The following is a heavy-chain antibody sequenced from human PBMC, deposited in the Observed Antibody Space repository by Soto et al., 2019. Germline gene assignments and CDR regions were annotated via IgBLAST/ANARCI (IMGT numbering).Heavy chain of an antibody. CDR2: IYYSGST. CDR1: GGSISSGGYY. J-gene: IGHJ4*02. Sequence: QEQLQESGPGLVKPSQTLSLTCTVSGGSISSGGYYWSWIRPHPGKGLEWIGYIYYSGSTYYSPSLKSRVTISVDTSKNQFSLKLSSVTAADTAVYYCARDLGDYGDYGFDYWGQGTLVTVSS. CDR3: ARDLGDYGDYGFDY. D-gene: IGHD4-17*01. V-gene: IGHV4-31*03.